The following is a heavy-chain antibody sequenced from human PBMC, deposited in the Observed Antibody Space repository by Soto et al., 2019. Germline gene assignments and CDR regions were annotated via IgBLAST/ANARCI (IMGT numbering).Heavy chain of an antibody. J-gene: IGHJ4*02. V-gene: IGHV4-31*03. D-gene: IGHD3-9*01. CDR3: ARVDHRGYFAILTDY. CDR2: IYDSVNT. CDR1: GDSLSSGGHY. Sequence: KASETLSLTCTVSGDSLSSGGHYWSWIRQHPGMGLEWIGHIYDSVNTYYSPSLRSRVTISADMSKNQFSLNLRSVTAADTAVYYCARVDHRGYFAILTDYWGQGTLVTVSS.